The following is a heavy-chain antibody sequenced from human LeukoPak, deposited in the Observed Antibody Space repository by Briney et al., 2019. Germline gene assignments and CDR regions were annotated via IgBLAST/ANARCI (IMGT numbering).Heavy chain of an antibody. CDR3: VKDSSAWYFYFDS. Sequence: GGSLRLSCAGSGFAFNSYALHWVRQAPGKGLEWVSGISGLGDKQYYADSVKGRFTISRDNSKNIVYLDMSSLRVEETGIYLCVKDSSAWYFYFDSWGQGTPVTVSS. V-gene: IGHV3-23*01. CDR1: GFAFNSYA. D-gene: IGHD6-13*01. J-gene: IGHJ4*01. CDR2: ISGLGDKQ.